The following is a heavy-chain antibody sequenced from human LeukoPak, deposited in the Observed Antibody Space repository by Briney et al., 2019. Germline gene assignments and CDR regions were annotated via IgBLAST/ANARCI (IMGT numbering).Heavy chain of an antibody. J-gene: IGHJ4*02. Sequence: GGSLRLSCAASEFTFSDYYMSWIRQAPGKGLEWVSYISYSGDTIYYADSVKGRFTVSRDNAKNSLYLQMNSLRAEDTAVYYCARLGIITAAGSNDYWGQGTLVIVSS. CDR1: EFTFSDYY. V-gene: IGHV3-11*01. CDR2: ISYSGDTI. D-gene: IGHD6-13*01. CDR3: ARLGIITAAGSNDY.